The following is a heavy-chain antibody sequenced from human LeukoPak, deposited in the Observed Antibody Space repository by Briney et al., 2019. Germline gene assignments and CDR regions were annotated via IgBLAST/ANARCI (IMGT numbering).Heavy chain of an antibody. V-gene: IGHV4-4*02. CDR2: IYHSGST. Sequence: SETLSLTCAVSGGSISSSNWWSWVRQPPGKGLEWIGEIYHSGSTNYNPSLKSRVTISVDKSKNQFPLKLSSVTAADTAVYYCARLVVSSWYHEVLLGRDYWGQGTLVTVSS. CDR1: GGSISSSNW. J-gene: IGHJ4*02. D-gene: IGHD6-13*01. CDR3: ARLVVSSWYHEVLLGRDY.